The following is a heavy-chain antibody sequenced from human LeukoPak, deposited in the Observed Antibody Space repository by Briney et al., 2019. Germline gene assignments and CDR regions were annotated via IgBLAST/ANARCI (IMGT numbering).Heavy chain of an antibody. CDR2: INHSGST. CDR3: ARANTAFGESWFDP. Sequence: PSETLSLTCAVYGGSFSGYYCSWIRQPPGKWLEWIGEINHSGSTNYNPSLKGRVTLSVDTSKNQFSLKLSSVTAADTAVYYCARANTAFGESWFDPWGQGTLVTVSS. CDR1: GGSFSGYY. D-gene: IGHD3-10*01. V-gene: IGHV4-34*01. J-gene: IGHJ5*02.